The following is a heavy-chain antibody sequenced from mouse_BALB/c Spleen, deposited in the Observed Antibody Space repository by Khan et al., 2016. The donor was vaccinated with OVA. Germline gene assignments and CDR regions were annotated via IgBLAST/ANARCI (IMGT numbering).Heavy chain of an antibody. J-gene: IGHJ3*01. CDR3: VRSTMVTTEFAY. CDR2: INPSNGRT. V-gene: IGHV1S81*02. CDR1: AYTFTSYW. D-gene: IGHD2-2*01. Sequence: QVQLQQPGAELVKPGASVKLSCKTSAYTFTSYWMQWVKQRPGQGLEWIGEINPSNGRTNYNEKFKSKATLTVDKPSTTAHMQLISLTSEDSAVYYCVRSTMVTTEFAYWGQGTLVTVSA.